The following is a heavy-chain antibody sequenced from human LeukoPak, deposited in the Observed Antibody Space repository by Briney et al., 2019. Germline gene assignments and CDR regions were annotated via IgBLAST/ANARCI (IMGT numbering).Heavy chain of an antibody. V-gene: IGHV3-7*01. CDR1: GFTFSKYW. Sequence: GGSLRLSCAASGFTFSKYWMSWVRQAPGKGLEWVANIKRDGSEKYYVDSVKGRFTISRDNAKNSLYLQMNSLRAEDTAVYYCARDKEEMVRAPYAFGIWGQGTMVTVSS. D-gene: IGHD3-10*01. J-gene: IGHJ3*02. CDR3: ARDKEEMVRAPYAFGI. CDR2: IKRDGSEK.